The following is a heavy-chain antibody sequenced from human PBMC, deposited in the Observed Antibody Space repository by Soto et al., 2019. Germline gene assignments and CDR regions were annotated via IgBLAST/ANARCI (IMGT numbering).Heavy chain of an antibody. J-gene: IGHJ6*02. CDR2: ISSNGGST. CDR3: ARGVVVVAATYGMDV. Sequence: EVQLVESGGGLVQPGGSLKLFLAASGFTFRSYSIPLGRQAPGKGPEYVSAISSNGGSTYYANSVKGRFTISRDNSKNTLYLQMGSLRAEDMAVYYCARGVVVVAATYGMDVWGQGTTVTVSS. D-gene: IGHD2-15*01. V-gene: IGHV3-64*01. CDR1: GFTFRSYS.